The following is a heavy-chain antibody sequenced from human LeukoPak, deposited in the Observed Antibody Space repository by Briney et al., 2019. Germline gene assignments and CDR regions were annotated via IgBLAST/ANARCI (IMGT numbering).Heavy chain of an antibody. Sequence: PSETLSLTCAVYGGSFSGYYWNWIRQPPGKGLEWIGEINRSGSTNYNPSLKSRVTISVDTSRNQFSLKLSSVTAADTAVYYCARRSYGFYYYYYMDVWGKGTTVTVSS. V-gene: IGHV4-34*01. CDR2: INRSGST. D-gene: IGHD5-18*01. CDR3: ARRSYGFYYYYYMDV. CDR1: GGSFSGYY. J-gene: IGHJ6*03.